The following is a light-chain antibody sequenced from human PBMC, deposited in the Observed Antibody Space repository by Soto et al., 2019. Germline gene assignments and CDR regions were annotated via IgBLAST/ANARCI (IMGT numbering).Light chain of an antibody. CDR3: QQYGGSPLWT. J-gene: IGKJ1*01. CDR1: QSVSTNS. V-gene: IGKV3-20*01. Sequence: EIVLTQSPGTLSLSPGERAALSCRASQSVSTNSLAWYQQKPGQAPRLLIFGTSSRATGIPDRFSGSGSGPDFTLTISRLEPEDFAVYYCQQYGGSPLWTFGQGTKVEMK. CDR2: GTS.